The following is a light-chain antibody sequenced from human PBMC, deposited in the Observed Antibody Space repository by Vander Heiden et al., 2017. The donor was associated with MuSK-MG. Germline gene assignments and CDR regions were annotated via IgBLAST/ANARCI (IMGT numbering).Light chain of an antibody. CDR2: CDS. CDR3: QQYGSSPT. CDR1: QSFSSSY. J-gene: IGKJ1*01. Sequence: EIVLTQSPGTLSLSPGERATLSCRASQSFSSSYLAWYQQKPGQAPRLLIDCDSSRATGIPDRFSGSGSGTDFTLTISRLEPEDFAVYYCQQYGSSPTFGQGTKVEIK. V-gene: IGKV3-20*01.